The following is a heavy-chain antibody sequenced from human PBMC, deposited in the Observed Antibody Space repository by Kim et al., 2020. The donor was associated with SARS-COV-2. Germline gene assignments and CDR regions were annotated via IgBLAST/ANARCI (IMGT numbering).Heavy chain of an antibody. D-gene: IGHD3-16*01. CDR1: GGSFIAYF. CDR3: ARGGGVTGYFFDS. J-gene: IGHJ4*02. V-gene: IGHV4-34*01. CDR2: VSHSGFT. Sequence: SETLSLTCAVYGGSFIAYFWTWIRQPPGKGLEWIGEVSHSGFTNYNPSLESRVTMSVDTSRNQVSLKMNSVTAAATAVYYCARGGGVTGYFFDSWGQGTLVTVSS.